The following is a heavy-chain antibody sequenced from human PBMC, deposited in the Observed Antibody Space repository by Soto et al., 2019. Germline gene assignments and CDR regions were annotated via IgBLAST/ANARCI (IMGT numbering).Heavy chain of an antibody. Sequence: GASVMVSCKASGYTFTGDYMHWVRQAPGQGLEWIGWINPNSGGANYAQKFQGRVTMTTDKSTSKAYMELSSLRSEDTAVYYCARAARNDAFDIWGQGTMVTVSS. V-gene: IGHV1-2*02. CDR3: ARAARNDAFDI. CDR1: GYTFTGDY. J-gene: IGHJ3*02. CDR2: INPNSGGA.